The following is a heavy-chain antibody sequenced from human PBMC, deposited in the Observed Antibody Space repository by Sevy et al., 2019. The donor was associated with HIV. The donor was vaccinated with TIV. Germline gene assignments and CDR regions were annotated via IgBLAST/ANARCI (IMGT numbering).Heavy chain of an antibody. D-gene: IGHD2-15*01. CDR3: VKDLYCSGGNYYSPNYYYYGLDV. CDR2: ISSNGGST. Sequence: GGSLRLSCSASGFTFSSYAMHWVRQAPGKGLEYVSAISSNGGSTYYADSVKGRFTISRDNSKNTLYLQMSSLRAEDTAVYYCVKDLYCSGGNYYSPNYYYYGLDVWGQGTTVTVSS. J-gene: IGHJ6*02. V-gene: IGHV3-64D*06. CDR1: GFTFSSYA.